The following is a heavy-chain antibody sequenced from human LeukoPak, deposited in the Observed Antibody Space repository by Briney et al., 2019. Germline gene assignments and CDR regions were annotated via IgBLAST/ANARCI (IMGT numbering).Heavy chain of an antibody. V-gene: IGHV4-39*01. CDR3: ARHGNWEPFDY. D-gene: IGHD1-1*01. Sequence: PSETLSLTCVLSGASIRSSDYYWAWIRQPPGKGLEWIGTVYYSGSTYYSPSLKSRVTISVDTSKNSFSLNVTSLTAADTAVYYCARHGNWEPFDYWGQGSLVTVSS. CDR1: GASIRSSDYY. J-gene: IGHJ4*02. CDR2: VYYSGST.